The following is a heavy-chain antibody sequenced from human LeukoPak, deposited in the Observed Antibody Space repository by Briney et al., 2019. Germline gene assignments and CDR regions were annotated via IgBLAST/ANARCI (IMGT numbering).Heavy chain of an antibody. J-gene: IGHJ5*02. D-gene: IGHD3-22*01. CDR3: ARAPYDSSGYLNWFDP. CDR1: GYTFTGYY. Sequence: ASVKVSCKTSGYTFTGYYMHWVRQAPGQGLEWMGWINPNSGGTNYAQKFQGWVTMTRDTSISTAYMELSRLRSDDTAVYYCARAPYDSSGYLNWFDPWGQGTLVTVSS. V-gene: IGHV1-2*04. CDR2: INPNSGGT.